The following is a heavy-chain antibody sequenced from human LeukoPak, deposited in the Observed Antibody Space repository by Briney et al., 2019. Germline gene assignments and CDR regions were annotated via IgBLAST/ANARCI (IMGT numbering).Heavy chain of an antibody. V-gene: IGHV1-2*02. J-gene: IGHJ4*02. Sequence: PNSGGTNYAQKFQGRVTMTRDTSISTAYMELSRLRSDDTAVYYCARDTAHDYYDSSGYGDDWGQGTLVTVSS. CDR2: PNSGGT. D-gene: IGHD3-22*01. CDR3: ARDTAHDYYDSSGYGDD.